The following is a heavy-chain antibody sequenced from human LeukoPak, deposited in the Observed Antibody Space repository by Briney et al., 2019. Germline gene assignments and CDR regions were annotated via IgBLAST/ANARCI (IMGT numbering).Heavy chain of an antibody. V-gene: IGHV3-30*18. CDR3: AKGPSGWYFDL. Sequence: GGSLRLSCAASGFTFSSYGMHWVRQAPGKGLEWVAVISYDGSNKYYADSVKGRFTISRDNSKNTLYLQMNSLRAEDTAVYYCAKGPSGWYFDLWDRGTLVTVSS. CDR2: ISYDGSNK. D-gene: IGHD3-10*01. J-gene: IGHJ2*01. CDR1: GFTFSSYG.